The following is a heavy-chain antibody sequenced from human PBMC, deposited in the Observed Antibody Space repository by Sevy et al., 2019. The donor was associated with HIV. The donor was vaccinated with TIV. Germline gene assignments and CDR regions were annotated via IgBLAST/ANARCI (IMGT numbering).Heavy chain of an antibody. CDR2: INSDGSST. D-gene: IGHD4-17*01. CDR3: ARRGDYGLVGYYYYGMDV. Sequence: GGSLRLSCAASGFTFSSYWMHWVRQAPGKGLVWVSRINSDGSSTSYADSVEGRFTISRDNAKNTLYLQMNSLRAEDTAVYYCARRGDYGLVGYYYYGMDVWGQGTTVTVSS. J-gene: IGHJ6*02. CDR1: GFTFSSYW. V-gene: IGHV3-74*01.